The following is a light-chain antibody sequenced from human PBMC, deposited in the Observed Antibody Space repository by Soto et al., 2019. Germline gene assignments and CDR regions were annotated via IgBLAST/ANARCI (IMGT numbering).Light chain of an antibody. CDR1: QGISSY. J-gene: IGKJ3*01. CDR2: AAS. CDR3: QQANSFPRT. V-gene: IGKV1-8*01. Sequence: AIRMTQSPSSLSASTGDRVTTTCRASQGISSYLAWYQQNPGKAPKLLIYAASNLQTGVPSRFSGSGSGTDFTLSINSLQPEDFATYYCQQANSFPRTFGPGTRWIS.